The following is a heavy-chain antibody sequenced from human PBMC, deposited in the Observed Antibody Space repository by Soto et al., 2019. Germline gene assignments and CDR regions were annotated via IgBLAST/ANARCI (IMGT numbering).Heavy chain of an antibody. CDR2: IHSSETA. Sequence: SETMSLTCTVSRGSINSIYWAWVRQPAGKGQEWVGRIHSSETANYNPSLSSRGTMSVDPYKNQFYLRLTSVTAADTAFYYGARDRIIGTSYSDYCGQGILVTVSS. V-gene: IGHV4-4*07. CDR3: ARDRIIGTSYSDY. CDR1: RGSINSIY. D-gene: IGHD1-7*01. J-gene: IGHJ4*02.